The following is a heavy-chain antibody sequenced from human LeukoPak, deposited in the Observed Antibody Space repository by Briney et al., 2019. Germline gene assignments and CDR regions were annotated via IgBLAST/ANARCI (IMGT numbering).Heavy chain of an antibody. CDR3: ARGRGVEMATIGDY. V-gene: IGHV4-34*01. D-gene: IGHD5-24*01. J-gene: IGHJ4*02. Sequence: PSETLSLTCAVYGGSFSGYYWSWIRQPPGKGLEWIGEINHSGSTNYNPALKSRGTISVDTSKNHFSLKLTSVTAADTAVYYCARGRGVEMATIGDYWGQGTLVTVSS. CDR1: GGSFSGYY. CDR2: INHSGST.